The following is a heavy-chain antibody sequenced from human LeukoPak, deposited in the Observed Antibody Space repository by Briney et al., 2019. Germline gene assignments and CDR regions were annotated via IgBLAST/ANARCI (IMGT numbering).Heavy chain of an antibody. CDR1: GGSISGYY. J-gene: IGHJ2*01. CDR2: IYTSGST. V-gene: IGHV4-4*09. CDR3: ASPRGRYCDLDL. Sequence: SETLSLTCAVSGGSISGYYWSWIRQPPGKGLEWIGDIYTSGSTNYNPSLKSRVTISVDTSKNQFSLKLSSVTAADTDVYYCASPRGRYCDLDLWGRGTLVTVSS.